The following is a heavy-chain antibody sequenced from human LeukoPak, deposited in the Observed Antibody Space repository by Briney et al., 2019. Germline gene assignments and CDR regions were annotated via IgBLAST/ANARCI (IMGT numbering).Heavy chain of an antibody. J-gene: IGHJ6*03. Sequence: GGSLRLSCAASGFTFSSYSMNWVRQAPGKGLEWVSYISSSGSTIYYADSVKGRFTISRDNAKNSLYLQMNSLRAEDTAVYYCARRTYYYDSSGSDYYYYMDVWGKGTTVTVSS. CDR3: ARRTYYYDSSGSDYYYYMDV. D-gene: IGHD3-22*01. CDR2: ISSSGSTI. V-gene: IGHV3-48*04. CDR1: GFTFSSYS.